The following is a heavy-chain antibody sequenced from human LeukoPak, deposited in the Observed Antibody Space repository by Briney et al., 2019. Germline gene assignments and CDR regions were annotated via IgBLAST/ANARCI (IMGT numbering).Heavy chain of an antibody. Sequence: GGSLRLSCAASGFTVSSNYMSWVRQAPGKGLEWVANIKQDGSEKYYVDSVKGRFTISRDNAKNSLYLQMNSLRAEDTAVYYCARDLEYFSDYWGQGTLVTVSS. D-gene: IGHD6-6*01. J-gene: IGHJ4*02. V-gene: IGHV3-7*01. CDR1: GFTVSSNY. CDR3: ARDLEYFSDY. CDR2: IKQDGSEK.